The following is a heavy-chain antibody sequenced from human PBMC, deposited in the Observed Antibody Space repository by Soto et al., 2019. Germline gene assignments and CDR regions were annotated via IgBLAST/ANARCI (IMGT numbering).Heavy chain of an antibody. D-gene: IGHD6-13*01. CDR1: GFTFSSYS. CDR2: ISSSSYI. V-gene: IGHV3-21*01. CDR3: ARDGYSSRIYYYYMDV. J-gene: IGHJ6*03. Sequence: GGSLRLSCAASGFTFSSYSMNWVRQAPGKGLEWVSSISSSSYIYYADSVKGRFTISRDNAKNSLYLQMNSLRAEDTAVYYCARDGYSSRIYYYYMDVWGKGTTVTVSS.